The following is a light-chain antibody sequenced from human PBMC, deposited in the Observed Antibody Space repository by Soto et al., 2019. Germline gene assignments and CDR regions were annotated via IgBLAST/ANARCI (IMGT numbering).Light chain of an antibody. J-gene: IGKJ1*01. CDR1: QGIRND. Sequence: AIQMTQSPSSLSASVGDRVTITCRASQGIRNDLGWYQQKPGRAPKLLIYAASSFQSGVPSRFSGSGSGTDFTLTISSLQPDDFATYYCLQDYNYPRTFGQGTKVDIK. V-gene: IGKV1-6*01. CDR2: AAS. CDR3: LQDYNYPRT.